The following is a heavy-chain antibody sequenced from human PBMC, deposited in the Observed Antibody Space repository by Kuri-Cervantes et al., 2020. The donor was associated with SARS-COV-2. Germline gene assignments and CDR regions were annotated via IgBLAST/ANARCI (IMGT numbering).Heavy chain of an antibody. J-gene: IGHJ5*02. V-gene: IGHV4-59*12. CDR3: ARRNYRSDSPEMDWFDP. CDR1: GGSFSRSY. CDR2: ISDGGST. D-gene: IGHD5-24*01. Sequence: SETLSLTCSVSGGSFSRSYWSWIRQTPGKGLEWIAYISDGGSTSHNPSLKSRVTISVDTSRKQFFLKLHSVTAADTAVYYCARRNYRSDSPEMDWFDPWGQGTLVTVSS.